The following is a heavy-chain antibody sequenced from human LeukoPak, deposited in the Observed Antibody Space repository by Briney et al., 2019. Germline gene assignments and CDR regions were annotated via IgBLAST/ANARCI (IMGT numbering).Heavy chain of an antibody. D-gene: IGHD3-3*02. CDR3: ARPSNIISDNWFDP. J-gene: IGHJ5*02. CDR2: INPNNGNT. Sequence: ASVKVSCKASGYTFTGYYMHWVRQAPGQGLEWMGWINPNNGNTNYAQKLQGRVTMTTDTSTSTAYMELRSPRSDDTAVYYCARPSNIISDNWFDPWGQGTLVTVSS. CDR1: GYTFTGYY. V-gene: IGHV1-18*04.